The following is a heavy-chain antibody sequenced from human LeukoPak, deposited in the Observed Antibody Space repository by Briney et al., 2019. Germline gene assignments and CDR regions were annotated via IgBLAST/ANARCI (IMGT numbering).Heavy chain of an antibody. V-gene: IGHV3-23*01. CDR3: STDYIWGNYRFTFDY. CDR2: ISASARTT. Sequence: PGGSLRLSCAASGFTFSTYAVTWVRQAPGKGLEWVATISASARTTYYAVSVKGRFTSSRDNSKNMLYFQMNSLRAEDTAIYYCSTDYIWGNYRFTFDYWGQGTLVTVSS. J-gene: IGHJ4*02. D-gene: IGHD3-16*02. CDR1: GFTFSTYA.